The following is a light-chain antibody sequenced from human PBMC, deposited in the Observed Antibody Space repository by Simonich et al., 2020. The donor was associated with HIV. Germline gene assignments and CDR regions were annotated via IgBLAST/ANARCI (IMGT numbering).Light chain of an antibody. Sequence: DIQMTQSPSTLSASVGDRVTITCRASQRISSWLAWYQQKPGKDPKLLIYKASSLESGVPSRFSGSGSGTEFTLTISSLQPDDFATYYCQQYNSYPWMFGQGTKVEIK. CDR2: KAS. CDR3: QQYNSYPWM. V-gene: IGKV1-5*03. J-gene: IGKJ1*01. CDR1: QRISSW.